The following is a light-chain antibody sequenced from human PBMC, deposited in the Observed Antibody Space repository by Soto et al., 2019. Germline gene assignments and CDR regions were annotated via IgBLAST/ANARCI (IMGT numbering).Light chain of an antibody. J-gene: IGKJ2*01. CDR2: KAT. CDR3: QQYNDFQYT. Sequence: DIQMTQSPSTLSASVGDGVTITCRASQSIGSWLAWYQQKPGKAPKLLIYKATNLQSGVPSRFSRSGSGTDFSLTISSLQPVDSATYFCQQYNDFQYTFGPGTKLEI. CDR1: QSIGSW. V-gene: IGKV1-5*03.